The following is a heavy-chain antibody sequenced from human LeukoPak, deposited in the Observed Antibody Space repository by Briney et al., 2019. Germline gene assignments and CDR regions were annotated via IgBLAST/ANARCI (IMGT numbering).Heavy chain of an antibody. CDR2: IYPGDSDT. CDR3: ARHPAYSSSSLGFDY. CDR1: GYSFTSYW. Sequence: GESLKISCQGSGYSFTSYWIGWVRQMPGKGLEWMGIIYPGDSDTRYSPSFQGQVTISADKSISTAYLQWSSLKASDTAMYYCARHPAYSSSSLGFDYWGQGTLVTVSS. V-gene: IGHV5-51*01. D-gene: IGHD6-6*01. J-gene: IGHJ4*02.